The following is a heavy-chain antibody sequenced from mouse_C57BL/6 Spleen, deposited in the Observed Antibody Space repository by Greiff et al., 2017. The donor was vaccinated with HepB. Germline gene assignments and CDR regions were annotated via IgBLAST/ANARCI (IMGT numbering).Heavy chain of an antibody. CDR3: AKSGDYDGDWYFDV. CDR1: GFSLTSYG. J-gene: IGHJ1*03. CDR2: IWSGGST. D-gene: IGHD2-4*01. Sequence: VKLMESGPGLVQPSQSLSITCTVSGFSLTSYGVHWVRQPPGKGLEWLGVIWSGGSTDDNAAFISRLSISKDNAKSQVFFKMNSLLAEDTAIYYCAKSGDYDGDWYFDVWGTGTTVTVSS. V-gene: IGHV2-4*01.